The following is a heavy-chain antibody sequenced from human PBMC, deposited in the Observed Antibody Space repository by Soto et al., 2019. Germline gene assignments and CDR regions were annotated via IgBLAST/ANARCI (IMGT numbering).Heavy chain of an antibody. J-gene: IGHJ6*02. V-gene: IGHV5-51*01. CDR2: IYPGDSDT. Sequence: GESLKISCNGSGYSFTSYWICWVRQMPGKGLEWMGIIYPGDSDTRYSPSFQGQVTISADKSISTAYLQWSSLKASDTAMYYCARGEISSLYYYYGMDVWGQGTTVTVSS. D-gene: IGHD2-15*01. CDR1: GYSFTSYW. CDR3: ARGEISSLYYYYGMDV.